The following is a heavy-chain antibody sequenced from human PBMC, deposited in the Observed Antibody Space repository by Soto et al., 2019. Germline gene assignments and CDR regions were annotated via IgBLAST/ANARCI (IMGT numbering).Heavy chain of an antibody. CDR1: GYTFTSYY. Sequence: GASVKVSCKASGYTFTSYYMHWVRQAPGQGLEWMGIISPSGGSTSYAQKFQGRVTMTRDTSTSTVYMELSSLRSEDTAVYYCARDDTMIVVGKPLGFDIWGQGTMVTVSS. D-gene: IGHD3-22*01. CDR2: ISPSGGST. V-gene: IGHV1-46*01. J-gene: IGHJ3*02. CDR3: ARDDTMIVVGKPLGFDI.